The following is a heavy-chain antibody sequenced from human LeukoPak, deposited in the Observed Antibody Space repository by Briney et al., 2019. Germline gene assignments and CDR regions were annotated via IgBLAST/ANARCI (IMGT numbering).Heavy chain of an antibody. Sequence: SVKVSCKASGGTFSSYAISWVRQAPGQGLEWMGRIIPILGIANYAQKFQGRVTITADKSTSTAYMELSSLRSEDTAVYYCARRGVPDAFDIWGQGTVVTVSS. CDR3: ARRGVPDAFDI. V-gene: IGHV1-69*04. CDR2: IIPILGIA. D-gene: IGHD2-8*01. CDR1: GGTFSSYA. J-gene: IGHJ3*02.